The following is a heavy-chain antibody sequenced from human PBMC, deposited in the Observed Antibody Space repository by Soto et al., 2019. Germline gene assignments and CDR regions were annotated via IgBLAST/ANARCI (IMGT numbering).Heavy chain of an antibody. CDR2: INHSGST. D-gene: IGHD3-16*02. CDR1: GGSFSGYY. J-gene: IGHJ4*02. Sequence: QVQLQQWGAGLLKPSETLSLTCAVYGGSFSGYYWSWIRQPPGTGLEWIGEINHSGSTNYNPSLKSRVTISVDTSKTQFSLKLTSVTAADTAVYYCAINDYVWGTYRALDYWGQGTLVTVSS. V-gene: IGHV4-34*01. CDR3: AINDYVWGTYRALDY.